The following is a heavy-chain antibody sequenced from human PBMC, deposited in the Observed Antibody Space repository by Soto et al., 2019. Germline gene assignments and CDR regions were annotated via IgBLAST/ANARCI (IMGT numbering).Heavy chain of an antibody. V-gene: IGHV3-33*01. J-gene: IGHJ4*02. Sequence: QVQLVESGGGVVQPGKSLRLSCAASGFTFSTYGMHWVRQAPGKGLEWVAVIWYDGSNKYHGDSLKGRFTISRDNSKNTLYLQINNLRAEDTAVYYCGRYGAVGDTAVVDSWGQGTLVNVSS. D-gene: IGHD5-18*01. CDR2: IWYDGSNK. CDR3: GRYGAVGDTAVVDS. CDR1: GFTFSTYG.